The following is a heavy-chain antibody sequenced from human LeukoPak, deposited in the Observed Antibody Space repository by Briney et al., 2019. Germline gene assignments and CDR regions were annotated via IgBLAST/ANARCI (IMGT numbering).Heavy chain of an antibody. CDR2: ISSSSSYI. J-gene: IGHJ4*02. Sequence: PGGSLRLSCAASGFTFSSYSMNWVRQAPGKGLEWVSSISSSSSYIYYADSVKGRFTTSRGNAKNSLYLQMNSLRAEDTAVYYCAREGYEGLYFDYWGQGTLVTVSS. CDR1: GFTFSSYS. CDR3: AREGYEGLYFDY. D-gene: IGHD5-12*01. V-gene: IGHV3-21*01.